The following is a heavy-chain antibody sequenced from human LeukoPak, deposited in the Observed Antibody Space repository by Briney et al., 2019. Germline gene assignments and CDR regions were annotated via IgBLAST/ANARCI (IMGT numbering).Heavy chain of an antibody. D-gene: IGHD3-22*01. Sequence: GGSLRLSCAAPEFTISGNSMNWVRQAPGKGLEWVSAISGSGGSTYYADSVKGRFTISRDSSKNTLYLQTNSLRAEDTAVYYCAKDRNYDSSGYYYADEFDYWGQGTLVTVSS. CDR3: AKDRNYDSSGYYYADEFDY. CDR2: ISGSGGST. CDR1: EFTISGNS. V-gene: IGHV3-23*01. J-gene: IGHJ4*02.